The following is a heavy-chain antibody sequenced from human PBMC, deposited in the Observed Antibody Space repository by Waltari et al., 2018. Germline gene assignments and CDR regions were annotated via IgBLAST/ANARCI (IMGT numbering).Heavy chain of an antibody. Sequence: EVQLVQSGAEVKQPGESLKISCEGSGYSFKRYWIGRVLQMPGKGLEWMGNIYPADSDTRYSPSFEGQVTISADKSIRTAYLQWSSLKASDTAMYYCATTGYSYGWRPDYWGQGTLVTVSS. D-gene: IGHD5-18*01. V-gene: IGHV5-51*01. CDR1: GYSFKRYW. CDR3: ATTGYSYGWRPDY. CDR2: IYPADSDT. J-gene: IGHJ4*02.